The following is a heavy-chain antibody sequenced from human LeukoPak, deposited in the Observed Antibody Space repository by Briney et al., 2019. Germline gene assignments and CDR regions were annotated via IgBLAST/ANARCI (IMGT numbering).Heavy chain of an antibody. J-gene: IGHJ4*02. V-gene: IGHV3-30*04. CDR3: ARDPGGRSADYYFDC. Sequence: GRSLRLSCAAFGFTFSSYAMHWVRQAPGKGPEWVAVISYDGRDKYSADSVKGRFTISRDNSKNTLYLQMNSLRAEDTAVYYCARDPGGRSADYYFDCWGQGTLVTVSS. CDR1: GFTFSSYA. CDR2: ISYDGRDK. D-gene: IGHD3-3*01.